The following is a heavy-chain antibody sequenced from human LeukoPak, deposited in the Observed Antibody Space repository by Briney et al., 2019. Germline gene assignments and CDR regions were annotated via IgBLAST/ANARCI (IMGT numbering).Heavy chain of an antibody. CDR2: IYYSGST. V-gene: IGHV4-39*01. Sequence: PSETLSLTCTVSGGSISSSRYYWGWIRQPPGKGLEWIGSIYYSGSTYYNPSLKSRVTISVDTSKNQFSLKLSSVTAADTAVYYCAKQLYYYESSGPKWFDPWGQGTLVTVSS. CDR1: GGSISSSRYY. CDR3: AKQLYYYESSGPKWFDP. J-gene: IGHJ5*02. D-gene: IGHD3-22*01.